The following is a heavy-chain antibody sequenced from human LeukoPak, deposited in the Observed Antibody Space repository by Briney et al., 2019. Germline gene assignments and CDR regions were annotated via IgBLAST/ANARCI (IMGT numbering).Heavy chain of an antibody. D-gene: IGHD1-26*01. CDR3: ARDHSGSYWLLDY. Sequence: PGGSLRLSCAASGLTGSHNYVSWVRQALGKGLEWVSAIHTSGDTCYADSVKGRFTISRDTSKNTLYLQINSLRVEDTAVYYCARDHSGSYWLLDYWGQGTLVTVSS. J-gene: IGHJ4*02. CDR1: GLTGSHNY. V-gene: IGHV3-53*01. CDR2: IHTSGDT.